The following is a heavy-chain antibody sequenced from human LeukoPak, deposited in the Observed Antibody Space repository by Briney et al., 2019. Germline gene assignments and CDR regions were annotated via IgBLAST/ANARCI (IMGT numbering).Heavy chain of an antibody. V-gene: IGHV1-46*01. CDR2: INPSGGST. J-gene: IGHJ4*02. Sequence: ASVKVSCKASGYTFTGYYMHWVRQAPGQGLEWMGIINPSGGSTSYAQKFQGRVTMTRDTSTSTVYMELSSLRSEDTAVYYCARGRRSGSYRGGLDYWGQGTLVTVSS. CDR1: GYTFTGYY. D-gene: IGHD1-26*01. CDR3: ARGRRSGSYRGGLDY.